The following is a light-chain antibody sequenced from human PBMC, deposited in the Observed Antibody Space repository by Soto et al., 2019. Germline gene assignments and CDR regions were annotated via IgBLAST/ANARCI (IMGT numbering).Light chain of an antibody. Sequence: DIVMTQSPDSLAVSLGERATINCKSSQSVLYSPNNRSYLAWYQQKPGQPPKLLIYWASTRESGVPDRFSGSGSGSDFTLTIRSLQAEDVAVYSCQQYYATPPTFGQGTKLEIK. J-gene: IGKJ2*01. CDR1: QSVLYSPNNRSY. CDR2: WAS. V-gene: IGKV4-1*01. CDR3: QQYYATPPT.